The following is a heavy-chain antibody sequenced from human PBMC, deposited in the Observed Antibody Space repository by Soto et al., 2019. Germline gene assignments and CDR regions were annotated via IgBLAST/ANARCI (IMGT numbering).Heavy chain of an antibody. CDR1: GGSISSYY. CDR3: ARIADTTSLWFGELSRDYYYYMDV. J-gene: IGHJ6*03. Sequence: PEETLSLTCTVSGGSISSYYWSWIRQPPGKGLEWIGYIYYSGSTNYNPSLKSRVTISVDTSKNQFSLKLSSVTAADTAVYYCARIADTTSLWFGELSRDYYYYMDVWGKGTTVTVSS. CDR2: IYYSGST. D-gene: IGHD3-10*01. V-gene: IGHV4-59*08.